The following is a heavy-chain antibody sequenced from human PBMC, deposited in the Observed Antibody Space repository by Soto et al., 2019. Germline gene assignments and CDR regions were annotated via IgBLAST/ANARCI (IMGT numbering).Heavy chain of an antibody. J-gene: IGHJ5*02. Sequence: QMQLQASGPGLVKTSETLSLTCNVSGASVSHGYWSWIRQPPGKALEWIVFMYFGGSFNYNPSLTSRATISVETSKHHFSMKLTSVTASDTAVYYCARSDTDSTGFAVDPWGQGPRVTVSS. V-gene: IGHV4-59*02. CDR3: ARSDTDSTGFAVDP. CDR1: GASVSHGY. CDR2: MYFGGSF. D-gene: IGHD3-22*01.